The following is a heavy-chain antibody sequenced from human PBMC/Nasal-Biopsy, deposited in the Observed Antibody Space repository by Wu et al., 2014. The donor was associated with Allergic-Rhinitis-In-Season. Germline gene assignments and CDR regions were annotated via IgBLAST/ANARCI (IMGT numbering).Heavy chain of an antibody. V-gene: IGHV2-70*13. Sequence: ALVKPTQTLTLTCTFSGFSLSTPGVGVGWLRQPPGKALQWLALIYWDDDKFYSASLTTRLTISKDSSRNQVVLSMTNMAPVDTATYYCARQFTTTPSSNPGHCDYWGQGILVTVSS. D-gene: IGHD4-17*01. J-gene: IGHJ4*02. CDR2: IYWDDDK. CDR1: GFSLSTPGVG. CDR3: ARQFTTTPSSNPGHCDY.